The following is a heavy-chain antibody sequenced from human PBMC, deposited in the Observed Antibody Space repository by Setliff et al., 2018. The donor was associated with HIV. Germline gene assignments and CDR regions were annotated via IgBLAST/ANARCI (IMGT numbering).Heavy chain of an antibody. J-gene: IGHJ5*02. CDR3: ARHGSNWFDP. D-gene: IGHD3-10*01. V-gene: IGHV4-34*01. CDR2: INHSGST. CDR1: VESFSGFY. Sequence: PSETLSLTCAVYVESFSGFYWSWIRQPPGKGLEWIGEINHSGSTNYNPSLKSRVTISVDTSKNQFSLRLSSVTAADTAVYYCARHGSNWFDPWGQGTQVTGAS.